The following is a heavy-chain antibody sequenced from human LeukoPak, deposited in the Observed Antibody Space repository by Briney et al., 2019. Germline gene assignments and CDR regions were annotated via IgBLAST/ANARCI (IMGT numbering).Heavy chain of an antibody. J-gene: IGHJ4*02. CDR3: ARAGAVRAAAGTLNY. CDR2: ISAYNGNT. CDR1: GYTFTSYG. V-gene: IGHV1-18*01. Sequence: ASVKVSCKASGYTFTSYGISWVRQAPGQGLEWMGWISAYNGNTNYAQKFQGRVTMTRDTSTSTVYMELSSLRSEDTAVYYCARAGAVRAAAGTLNYWGQGTLVTVSS. D-gene: IGHD6-13*01.